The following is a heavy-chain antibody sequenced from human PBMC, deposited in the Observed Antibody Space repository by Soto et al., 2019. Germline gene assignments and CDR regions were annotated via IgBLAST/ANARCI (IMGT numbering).Heavy chain of an antibody. Sequence: QVQLQQSGPGLVKPSQTLSLTCAISGDSVSSNSAAWNWIRQSPSRGLEWLGRTYYRSKWYNDYAVSMKSQIPINPDKSNNQFSLQLNSVNPEDTAVYYCARDLDSSSSGSFDYWGQGTLVTVSS. V-gene: IGHV6-1*01. CDR3: ARDLDSSSSGSFDY. CDR2: TYYRSKWYN. CDR1: GDSVSSNSAA. D-gene: IGHD6-6*01. J-gene: IGHJ4*02.